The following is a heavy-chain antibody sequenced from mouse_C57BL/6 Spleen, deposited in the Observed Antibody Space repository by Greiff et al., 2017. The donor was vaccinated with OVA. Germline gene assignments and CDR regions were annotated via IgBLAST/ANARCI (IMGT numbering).Heavy chain of an antibody. Sequence: EVKLMESGGGLVQSGRSLRLSCATSGFTFSDFYMEWVRQAPGKGLEWIAASRNKANDYTTEYSASVKGRFIVSRDTSQSILYLQMNALRAEDTAIYYCARDFYGEGAMDYWGQGTSVTVSS. CDR2: SRNKANDYTT. CDR3: ARDFYGEGAMDY. J-gene: IGHJ4*01. V-gene: IGHV7-1*01. D-gene: IGHD1-1*02. CDR1: GFTFSDFY.